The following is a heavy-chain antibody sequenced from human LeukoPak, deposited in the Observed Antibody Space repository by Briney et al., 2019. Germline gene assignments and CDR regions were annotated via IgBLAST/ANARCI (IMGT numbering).Heavy chain of an antibody. Sequence: GRSLRLSCAASGFTFSSYGMHWVRQAPGEGLEWVAVIWYDGSNKYYADSVKGRFTISRDNSKNTLYLQMNSLRAEDTAVYYCARDRGGRIAAADPTFDYWGQGTLVTVSS. D-gene: IGHD6-13*01. V-gene: IGHV3-33*01. CDR3: ARDRGGRIAAADPTFDY. CDR1: GFTFSSYG. CDR2: IWYDGSNK. J-gene: IGHJ4*02.